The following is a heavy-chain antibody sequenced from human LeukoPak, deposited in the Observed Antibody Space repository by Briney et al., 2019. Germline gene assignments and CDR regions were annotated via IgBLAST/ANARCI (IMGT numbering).Heavy chain of an antibody. V-gene: IGHV4-61*02. CDR2: IYTSGST. CDR1: GGSISSGSYY. CDR3: ARGTTATRGWFDP. J-gene: IGHJ5*02. Sequence: SETLSLTCTVSGGSISSGSYYWSWIRQPAGTGLEWIGRIYTSGSTNYNPSLKSRVTISVDTSKNQFSLKLSSVTAADTAVYYCARGTTATRGWFDPWGRGTLVTVSS. D-gene: IGHD1-1*01.